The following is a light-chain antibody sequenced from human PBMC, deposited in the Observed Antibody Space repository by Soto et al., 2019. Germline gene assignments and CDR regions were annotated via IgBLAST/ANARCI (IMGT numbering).Light chain of an antibody. Sequence: QSVLTQPPSASGTPGQRVTISCSGSSSNIGSNYICWFQQLPGAAPKLLIYRDNQRPSGVPDRFSGSKSGTSASLAISGLGSGDGAYYYCQTWDDTRGGLVSGGGPQRPVL. CDR3: QTWDDTRGGLV. J-gene: IGLJ2*01. CDR1: SSNIGSNY. CDR2: RDN. V-gene: IGLV1-47*01.